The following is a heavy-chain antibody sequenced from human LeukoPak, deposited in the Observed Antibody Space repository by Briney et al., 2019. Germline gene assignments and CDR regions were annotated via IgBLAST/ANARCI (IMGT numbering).Heavy chain of an antibody. Sequence: GGSLRLSCVASGFTFINAWMSWVRQAPGKGLEWVSYISSSGSTKYYADSVKGRFTISRDNAQDSLYLQMNSLRDEDTAVYYCAIEGYCSGGTCYTNWFDTWGQGTLVTVSS. CDR2: ISSSGSTK. V-gene: IGHV3-48*02. CDR3: AIEGYCSGGTCYTNWFDT. D-gene: IGHD2-15*01. J-gene: IGHJ5*02. CDR1: GFTFINAW.